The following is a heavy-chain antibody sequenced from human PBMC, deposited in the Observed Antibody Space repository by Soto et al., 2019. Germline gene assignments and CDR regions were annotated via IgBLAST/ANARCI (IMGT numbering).Heavy chain of an antibody. V-gene: IGHV3-11*01. CDR1: GFTFSDYY. D-gene: IGHD4-4*01. CDR2: ISSSGSTI. Sequence: GCLLAPCAASGFTFSDYYMSGIRQAPGKGLEWVSYISSSGSTIYYADSVKGRFTISRDNAKNSLYLQMNSLRAEDKAVYYCAREPRYSNYAFDYWGQGTLVTVSS. J-gene: IGHJ4*02. CDR3: AREPRYSNYAFDY.